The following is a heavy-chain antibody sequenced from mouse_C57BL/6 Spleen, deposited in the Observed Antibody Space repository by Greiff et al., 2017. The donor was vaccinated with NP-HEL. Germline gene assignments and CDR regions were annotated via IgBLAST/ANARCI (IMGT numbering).Heavy chain of an antibody. J-gene: IGHJ1*03. V-gene: IGHV1-55*01. CDR1: GYTFTSYW. D-gene: IGHD1-1*01. CDR2: IYPGSGST. Sequence: QVQLQQPGAELVKPGASVKMSCKASGYTFTSYWITWVKQRPGQGLEWIGDIYPGSGSTNYNEKFKSKATLTVDTSSSTADMQLSSLTSEDSDVYFWARRGYYYGSRGYFEVWGTGTTVTGSS. CDR3: ARRGYYYGSRGYFEV.